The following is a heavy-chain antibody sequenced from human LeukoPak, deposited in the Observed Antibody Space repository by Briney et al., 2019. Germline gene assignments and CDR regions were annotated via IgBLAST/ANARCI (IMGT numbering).Heavy chain of an antibody. J-gene: IGHJ4*02. CDR1: GFTFSSYA. CDR2: ISYDGSNK. Sequence: GGSLRLSCAASGFTFSSYAMHWVRQAPGKGLEWVTVISYDGSNKYYADSVKGRFTISRDNFKNTLYLQMNSLRAEDTAVYYCAKDVYDFWSGYYNSYDYWGQGTLVTVSS. D-gene: IGHD3-3*01. CDR3: AKDVYDFWSGYYNSYDY. V-gene: IGHV3-30*04.